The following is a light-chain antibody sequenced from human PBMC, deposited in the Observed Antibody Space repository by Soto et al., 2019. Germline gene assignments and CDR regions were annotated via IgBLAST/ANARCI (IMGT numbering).Light chain of an antibody. J-gene: IGKJ4*01. CDR2: DAS. Sequence: EIVLTQSPGTLSLSPGDRATLSCRASQSVSSTYLAWYQQKPGQAPRLLIYDASSRATGIPDRFSGSGSGTDFTLTISRLEPEDFAVYYCQQYSNWPPLTFGGGTKVEIK. CDR1: QSVSSTY. V-gene: IGKV3-20*01. CDR3: QQYSNWPPLT.